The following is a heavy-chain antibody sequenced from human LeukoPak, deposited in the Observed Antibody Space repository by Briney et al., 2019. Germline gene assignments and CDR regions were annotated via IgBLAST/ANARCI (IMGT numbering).Heavy chain of an antibody. CDR2: INPNSGGT. Sequence: ASVKVSCKASGYTFTGYYMHWVRQAPGQGLERMGWINPNSGGTNYAQKFQGRVTMTRDTSISTAYMELSRLRSDDTAVYYCARDISGTYYDSSGYSDYWGQGTLVTVSS. J-gene: IGHJ4*02. CDR3: ARDISGTYYDSSGYSDY. CDR1: GYTFTGYY. V-gene: IGHV1-2*02. D-gene: IGHD3-22*01.